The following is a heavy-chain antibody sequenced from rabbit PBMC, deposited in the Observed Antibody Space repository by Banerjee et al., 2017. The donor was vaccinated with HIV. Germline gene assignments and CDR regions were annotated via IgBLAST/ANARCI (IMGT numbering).Heavy chain of an antibody. Sequence: QEQLEESGGDLVKPEGSLTLTCTASEFSFSSSYWTCWVRQAPGKGLEWIGCIYADNSHGTYYANWAKGRFTISKASSTTVTLQMNSLTAADTATYFCARDAAGADVHYDLWGQGTLVTVS. CDR2: IYADNSHGT. CDR3: ARDAAGADVHYDL. J-gene: IGHJ6*01. CDR1: EFSFSSSYW. D-gene: IGHD4-2*01. V-gene: IGHV1S45*01.